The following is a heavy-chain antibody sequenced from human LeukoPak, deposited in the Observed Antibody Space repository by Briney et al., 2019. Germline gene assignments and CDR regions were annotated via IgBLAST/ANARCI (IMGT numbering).Heavy chain of an antibody. J-gene: IGHJ6*02. CDR1: GYTFTGYY. Sequence: ASVKVSCKASGYTFTGYYMHWVRQAPGQGLEWMGWINPNSGGTNYAQKFRGRVTMTRDTSISTAYMELSRLRSDDTAVYYCGRGVGWLRRPYYYYGMDVWGQGTTVTVSS. V-gene: IGHV1-2*02. CDR3: GRGVGWLRRPYYYYGMDV. D-gene: IGHD5-12*01. CDR2: INPNSGGT.